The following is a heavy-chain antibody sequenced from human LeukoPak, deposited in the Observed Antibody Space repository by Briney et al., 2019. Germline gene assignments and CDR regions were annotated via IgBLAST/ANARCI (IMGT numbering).Heavy chain of an antibody. CDR1: GYTFTDSY. CDR2: INLKNGGT. Sequence: GSSVKVSCKASGYTFTDSYMQSVRQAPGQGLGWMGWINLKNGGTGYAQKLPGRVTMTRDTSITTAYMALSRRRSADTAMYYCAKSPRGSNWEILDFDSWGQGALVTVSS. D-gene: IGHD6-13*01. CDR3: AKSPRGSNWEILDFDS. V-gene: IGHV1-2*02. J-gene: IGHJ4*02.